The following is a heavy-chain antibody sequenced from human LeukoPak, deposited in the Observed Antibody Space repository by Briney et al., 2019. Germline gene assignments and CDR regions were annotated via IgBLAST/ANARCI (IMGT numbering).Heavy chain of an antibody. Sequence: ASVKVSCKASGYTFSNYDINWVRQAPGQGLEWMAWMNPNSRNTGYAHKFQGRLTLTRNTSINTAYMESSSLTFEDTAVYYCARVHILGGRTRISTNLIRGLDVWGQGTTVTVSS. V-gene: IGHV1-8*01. J-gene: IGHJ6*02. CDR2: MNPNSRNT. CDR1: GYTFSNYD. CDR3: ARVHILGGRTRISTNLIRGLDV. D-gene: IGHD2-8*01.